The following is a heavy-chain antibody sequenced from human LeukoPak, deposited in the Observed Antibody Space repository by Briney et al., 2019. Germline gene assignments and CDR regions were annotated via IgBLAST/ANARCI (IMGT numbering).Heavy chain of an antibody. CDR2: INPNSGGT. D-gene: IGHD6-13*01. J-gene: IGHJ6*03. Sequence: GASVKVSCKASGYTFTGYYMHWVRQAPGQGIELMGWINPNSGGTNYAQPFQGRVTTTRDTSISTAYMELSRLRSDDTAVYYWARGAVAGRFFVRPTGAYYTDVWGKGTTVTVSS. CDR3: ARGAVAGRFFVRPTGAYYTDV. V-gene: IGHV1-2*02. CDR1: GYTFTGYY.